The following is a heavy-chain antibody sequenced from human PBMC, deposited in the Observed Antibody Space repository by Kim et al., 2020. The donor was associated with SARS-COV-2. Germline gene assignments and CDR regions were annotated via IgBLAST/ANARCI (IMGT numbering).Heavy chain of an antibody. CDR2: INPNSGGT. V-gene: IGHV1-2*02. CDR1: GYTFTDYY. CDR3: ARGTWSLGH. D-gene: IGHD6-13*01. Sequence: ASVKVSCKASGYTFTDYYMHWVRQAPGQGLEWVGWINPNSGGTNYAQKFQGRVSMTRDTSISTAYMEVSRLRSDDTAVYYCARGTWSLGHWGQGTLVTVSS. J-gene: IGHJ4*02.